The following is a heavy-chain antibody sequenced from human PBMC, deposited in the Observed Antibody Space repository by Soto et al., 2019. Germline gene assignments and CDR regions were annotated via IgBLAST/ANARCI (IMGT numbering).Heavy chain of an antibody. Sequence: GGSLRVSCAASGFTFSNYAVHWVRQSPGKGLEWVAVLSYDGNNIHYGDSVKGRFTVSRDNSKNTLFLQMNSLRAEDTALYYCARGPIGDAAMVTNYFDYWGQGTLVTVSS. D-gene: IGHD5-18*01. V-gene: IGHV3-30-3*01. CDR1: GFTFSNYA. J-gene: IGHJ4*02. CDR3: ARGPIGDAAMVTNYFDY. CDR2: LSYDGNNI.